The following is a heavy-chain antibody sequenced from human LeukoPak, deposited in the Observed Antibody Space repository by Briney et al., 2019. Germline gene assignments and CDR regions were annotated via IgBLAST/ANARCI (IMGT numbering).Heavy chain of an antibody. CDR2: ISWNSGSI. CDR3: ATRVVRGPGGVFDI. D-gene: IGHD2-15*01. V-gene: IGHV3-9*01. CDR1: GFTFDDYA. Sequence: PGRSLRLSCAASGFTFDDYAMHWVRQAPGKGLEWVSGISWNSGSIGYADSVKGRFTISRDNAKNSLYLQMNSLRAEDTALYYCATRVVRGPGGVFDIWGQGTMVTVSS. J-gene: IGHJ3*02.